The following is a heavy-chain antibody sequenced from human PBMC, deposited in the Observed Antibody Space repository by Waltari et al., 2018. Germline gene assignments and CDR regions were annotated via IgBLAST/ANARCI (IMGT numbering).Heavy chain of an antibody. CDR2: IYPGDSDT. V-gene: IGHV5-51*01. Sequence: EVQLVQSGAVVKKPGESLKISCKGPGYSFTSYWIGWGRQMPGKGLEWMGIIYPGDSDTRYSPSFQGQVTISADKSISTAYLQWSSLKASDTAMYYCARRGRYCSSTSCYDDYWGQGTLVTVSS. CDR1: GYSFTSYW. J-gene: IGHJ4*02. D-gene: IGHD2-2*01. CDR3: ARRGRYCSSTSCYDDY.